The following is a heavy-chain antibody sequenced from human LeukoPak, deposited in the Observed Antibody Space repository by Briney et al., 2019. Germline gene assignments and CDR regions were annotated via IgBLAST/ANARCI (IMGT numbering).Heavy chain of an antibody. CDR2: VHVSGGT. CDR3: ARERGEEYSSGWYKRNYFDN. J-gene: IGHJ4*02. D-gene: IGHD6-19*01. V-gene: IGHV4-39*07. CDR1: GATMITSAFY. Sequence: SETLSLNCTVSGATMITSAFYWGWIRESPGKGLEWIGNVHVSGGTYYNPSHKGRVTISLDTSKNQISLKLSSVTAADTAVYYCARERGEEYSSGWYKRNYFDNWGQGTRVTVSS.